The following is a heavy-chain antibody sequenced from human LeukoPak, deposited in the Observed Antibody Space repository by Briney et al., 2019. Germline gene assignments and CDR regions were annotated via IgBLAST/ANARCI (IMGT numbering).Heavy chain of an antibody. CDR2: IKQDGSEK. CDR1: GLTLSNYW. Sequence: GGSLRLSCTASGLTLSNYWMIWVRQAPGKGIQWVAKIKQDGSEKYYVDSVKGRFTISRDNAENSLYLQMNSLRVEDTAVYYCAARSSGNPYFWGQGTLVTVSS. D-gene: IGHD1-26*01. V-gene: IGHV3-7*03. CDR3: AARSSGNPYF. J-gene: IGHJ4*02.